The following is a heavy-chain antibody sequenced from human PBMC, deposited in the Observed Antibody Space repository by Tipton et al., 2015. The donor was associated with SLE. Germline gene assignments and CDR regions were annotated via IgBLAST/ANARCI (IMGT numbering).Heavy chain of an antibody. Sequence: TLSLTCAVYGGSLNSGSFIAYYWSWIRQPPGKGLEWVGDIDHSGSTNYKPSLKSRITISLDKSNNHFSLRLSSLTAADTAVYYCARGPDYSNYYFYRMDVWGQGTTVTVSS. CDR2: IDHSGST. J-gene: IGHJ6*02. CDR1: GGSLNSGSFIAYY. D-gene: IGHD4-11*01. V-gene: IGHV4-34*01. CDR3: ARGPDYSNYYFYRMDV.